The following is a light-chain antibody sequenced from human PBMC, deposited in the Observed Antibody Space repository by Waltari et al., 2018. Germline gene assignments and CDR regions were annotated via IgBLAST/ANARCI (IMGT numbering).Light chain of an antibody. Sequence: EIVMTQSPATLSVSPGERATLSCRASQSVSSNLAWYHQKPGQAPRLLIYATSTRATGVLDRFSGSGAETEFTLTISSLQSEDFAVYYCQQYNNWPPATFGGGTKVEIK. CDR1: QSVSSN. J-gene: IGKJ4*01. CDR2: ATS. CDR3: QQYNNWPPAT. V-gene: IGKV3-15*01.